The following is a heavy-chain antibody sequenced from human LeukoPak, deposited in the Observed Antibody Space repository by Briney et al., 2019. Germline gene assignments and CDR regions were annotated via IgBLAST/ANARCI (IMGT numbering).Heavy chain of an antibody. V-gene: IGHV4-59*08. CDR1: GGSISSYY. J-gene: IGHJ4*02. CDR3: AGLLGYCSGGSCYTYYFDY. CDR2: IYYSGST. Sequence: PSETLSLTCTVSGGSISSYYWSWIRQPPGKGLEWIGYIYYSGSTNYNPSLKSRVTISVDTSKNQFSLKLSSVTAADTALYYCAGLLGYCSGGSCYTYYFDYWGQGTLVTVSS. D-gene: IGHD2-15*01.